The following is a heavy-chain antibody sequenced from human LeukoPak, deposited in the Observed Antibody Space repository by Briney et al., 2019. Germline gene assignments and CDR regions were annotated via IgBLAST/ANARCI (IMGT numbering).Heavy chain of an antibody. CDR2: ISSSSSYI. CDR1: GFTFSSYS. Sequence: SGGSLRLSCAASGFTFSSYSMNWVRQAPGKGLEWVSSISSSSSYIYYADSVKGRFTISRDNAKNSLYLQMNSLRAEDTAVYYCAREVAPPGIAAAGTGGFDYWGQGTLVTVSS. V-gene: IGHV3-21*01. D-gene: IGHD6-13*01. CDR3: AREVAPPGIAAAGTGGFDY. J-gene: IGHJ4*02.